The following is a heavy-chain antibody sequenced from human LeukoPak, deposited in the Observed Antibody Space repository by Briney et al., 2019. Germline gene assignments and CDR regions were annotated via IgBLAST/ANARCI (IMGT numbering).Heavy chain of an antibody. V-gene: IGHV3-21*01. CDR2: ISSSSSYI. Sequence: GGSLRLSCAASGFTFSSYSMNWDRQAPGKGLEWVSSISSSSSYIYYADSVKGRFTISRDNAKNSLYLQMNSLRAEDTAVYYCARGGYYYDSSGYYYTLNYWGQGTLVTVSS. CDR3: ARGGYYYDSSGYYYTLNY. D-gene: IGHD3-22*01. CDR1: GFTFSSYS. J-gene: IGHJ4*02.